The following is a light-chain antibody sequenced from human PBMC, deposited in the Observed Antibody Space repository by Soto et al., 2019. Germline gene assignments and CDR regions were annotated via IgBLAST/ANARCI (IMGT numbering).Light chain of an antibody. CDR2: EVN. CDR1: SSDFGGYNY. V-gene: IGLV2-8*01. CDR3: SSYGGSDIFR. Sequence: QSALTQPPSASGSPGQSVTISCTGTSSDFGGYNYVSWYQQHPGQAPKLMIYEVNKRPSGVPDRFSGSKSGNTASLTVSGLQAEDEADYYCSSYGGSDIFRFGGGTKLTVL. J-gene: IGLJ2*01.